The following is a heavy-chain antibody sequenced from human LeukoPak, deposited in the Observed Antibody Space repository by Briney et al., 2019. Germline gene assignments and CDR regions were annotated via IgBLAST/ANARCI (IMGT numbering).Heavy chain of an antibody. CDR2: ISYDGSDK. D-gene: IGHD1-1*01. CDR1: GFTFSSYG. CDR3: AKFYRTTRGACDY. V-gene: IGHV3-30*18. Sequence: GGSLRLSCAASGFTFSSYGMHWVRQAPGKGLEWVAVISYDGSDKYYADSVKGRFTISRDNSKNTLYLQMNSLRAEDTAIYYCAKFYRTTRGACDYWGQGTLVTVSS. J-gene: IGHJ4*02.